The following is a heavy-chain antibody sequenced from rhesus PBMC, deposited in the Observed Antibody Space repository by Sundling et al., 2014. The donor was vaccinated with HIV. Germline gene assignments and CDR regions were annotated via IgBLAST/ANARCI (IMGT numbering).Heavy chain of an antibody. Sequence: QVQLQESGPGLVKPSETLSLTCAVSGGAITGYYWNWIRQSQGKGLEWIGYIGGSSGSTYYNPSLKSRVTISPDTSRNQFSLMLSSVTAADTAVYFCARKGAYCSGGVCYTPFDYWGQGVLVTVSS. CDR1: GGAITGYY. CDR2: IGGSSGST. V-gene: IGHV4-165*02. CDR3: ARKGAYCSGGVCYTPFDY. D-gene: IGHD2-39*02. J-gene: IGHJ4*01.